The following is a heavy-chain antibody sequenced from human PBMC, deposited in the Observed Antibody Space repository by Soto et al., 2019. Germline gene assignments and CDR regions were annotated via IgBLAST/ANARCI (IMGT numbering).Heavy chain of an antibody. CDR2: INPNSGGT. Sequence: QVQLVQSGAEVKKPGASVKVSCKASGYTFTGYYMHWVRQAPGQGLEWMGWINPNSGGTNYAQKFQGRVTMTRDTSISTAYMELSRLRSDDTAVYYCARDYYDSSGYYYSDYWGQGTLVTVSS. D-gene: IGHD3-22*01. CDR1: GYTFTGYY. J-gene: IGHJ4*02. CDR3: ARDYYDSSGYYYSDY. V-gene: IGHV1-2*02.